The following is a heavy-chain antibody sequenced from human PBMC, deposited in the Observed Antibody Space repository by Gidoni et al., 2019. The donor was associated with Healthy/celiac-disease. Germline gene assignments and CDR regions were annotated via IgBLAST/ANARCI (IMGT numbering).Heavy chain of an antibody. D-gene: IGHD6-19*01. Sequence: QVQLVQSGAEVKKPGASVKVSCKASGYTFTSYYMHWVRQATGQGLEWMGIINPSGGSTSYAQKFQGRVTMTRDTSTSTVDMELSSLRSEDTAVYYCARDLASYSSGWYFFDYWGQGTLVTVSS. J-gene: IGHJ4*02. V-gene: IGHV1-46*01. CDR1: GYTFTSYY. CDR2: INPSGGST. CDR3: ARDLASYSSGWYFFDY.